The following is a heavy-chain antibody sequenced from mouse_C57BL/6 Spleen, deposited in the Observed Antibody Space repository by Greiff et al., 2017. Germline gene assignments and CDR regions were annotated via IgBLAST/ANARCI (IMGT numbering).Heavy chain of an antibody. V-gene: IGHV1-69*01. D-gene: IGHD1-1*01. CDR1: GYTFTSYW. CDR3: ARKGNYYGSRGYFDY. CDR2: IDPSDSYT. Sequence: VQLQQPGAELVMPGASVKLSCKASGYTFTSYWMHWVKQRPGQGLEWIGEIDPSDSYTNYNQKFKGKSTLTVDKSSSTAYMQLSSLTSEDSAVYYCARKGNYYGSRGYFDYWGQGTTLTVSS. J-gene: IGHJ2*01.